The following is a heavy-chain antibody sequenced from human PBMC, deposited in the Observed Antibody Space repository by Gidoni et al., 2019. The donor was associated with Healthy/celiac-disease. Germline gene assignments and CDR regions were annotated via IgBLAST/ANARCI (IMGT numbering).Heavy chain of an antibody. CDR1: GFTVSSNY. J-gene: IGHJ3*02. Sequence: EVQLVESGGGLVEPGGSLRLSCAASGFTVSSNYMSGVRQAPGKGLEWVSVIYSGGSTYYADSVKGRFTISRDNSKNTLYLQMNSLRAEDTAVYYCARGHSSSCSGGSCYPTGAFDIWGQGTMVTVSS. D-gene: IGHD2-15*01. V-gene: IGHV3-66*01. CDR3: ARGHSSSCSGGSCYPTGAFDI. CDR2: IYSGGST.